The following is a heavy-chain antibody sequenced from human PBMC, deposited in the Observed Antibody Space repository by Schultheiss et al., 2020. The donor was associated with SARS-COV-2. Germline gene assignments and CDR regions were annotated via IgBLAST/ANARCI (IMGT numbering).Heavy chain of an antibody. Sequence: SETLSLTCTVSGGSISSYYWSWIRQPPGKGLEWIGYIYYSGSTNYNPSLKSRVTISVDTSKNQFSLKLSSVTAADTAVYYCARGGAIAAAGIDYWGQGTLVTVSS. D-gene: IGHD6-13*01. J-gene: IGHJ4*02. CDR1: GGSISSYY. V-gene: IGHV4-59*12. CDR2: IYYSGST. CDR3: ARGGAIAAAGIDY.